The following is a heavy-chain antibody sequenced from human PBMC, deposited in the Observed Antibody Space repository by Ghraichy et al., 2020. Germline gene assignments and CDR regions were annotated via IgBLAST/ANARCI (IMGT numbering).Heavy chain of an antibody. Sequence: SETLSLTCTVSGGSVSSGSYYWSWIRQPPGKGLEWIGYIYYSGSTNYNPSLKSRVTISVDTSKNQFSLKLSSVTAADTAVYYCARATNEGITAIWYFDYWGQGTLVTVSS. CDR1: GGSVSSGSYY. CDR3: ARATNEGITAIWYFDY. CDR2: IYYSGST. V-gene: IGHV4-61*01. D-gene: IGHD1-20*01. J-gene: IGHJ4*02.